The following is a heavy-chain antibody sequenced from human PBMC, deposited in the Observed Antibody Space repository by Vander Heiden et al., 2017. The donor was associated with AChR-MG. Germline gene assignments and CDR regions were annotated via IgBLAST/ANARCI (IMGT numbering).Heavy chain of an antibody. V-gene: IGHV3-9*01. J-gene: IGHJ2*01. CDR3: AKVSKALVGATTGWYFDL. CDR2: ISWNSGSI. D-gene: IGHD1-26*01. CDR1: GFTFDDYA. Sequence: EVQLVESGGGLVQPGRSLRLSCAASGFTFDDYALHWVRQAPGKGLEWVSGISWNSGSIGYADSVKGRFTISRDNAKNSLYLQMNSLRAEDTALYYCAKVSKALVGATTGWYFDLWGRGTLVTVSS.